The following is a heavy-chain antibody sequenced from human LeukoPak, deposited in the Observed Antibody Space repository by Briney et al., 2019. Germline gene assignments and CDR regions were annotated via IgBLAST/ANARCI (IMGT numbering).Heavy chain of an antibody. V-gene: IGHV3-30*18. Sequence: PGGSLRLSCAASGFTFSSYGMHWVRQAPGKGLEWVAVISYDGSNKYYADSVKGRFTISRGNSKNTLYLQMNSLRAEDTAVYYCAKDPRDGYEYFDYWGQGTLVTVSS. D-gene: IGHD5-24*01. J-gene: IGHJ4*02. CDR1: GFTFSSYG. CDR3: AKDPRDGYEYFDY. CDR2: ISYDGSNK.